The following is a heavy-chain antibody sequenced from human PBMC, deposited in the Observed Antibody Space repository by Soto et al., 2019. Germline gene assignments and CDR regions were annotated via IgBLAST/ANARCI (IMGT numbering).Heavy chain of an antibody. CDR1: GFTFSSYA. CDR3: AKASEWFGEFDY. J-gene: IGHJ4*01. D-gene: IGHD3-10*01. V-gene: IGHV3-23*01. CDR2: ISGSGGST. Sequence: EVQLLESGGGLVQPGGSLRLSCAASGFTFSSYAISWVRQAPGKGLEWVSAISGSGGSTYYADSVKGRFTISRDNSKNTLYLQMNSLRAEDTAVYYCAKASEWFGEFDYWGQGTLVTVSS.